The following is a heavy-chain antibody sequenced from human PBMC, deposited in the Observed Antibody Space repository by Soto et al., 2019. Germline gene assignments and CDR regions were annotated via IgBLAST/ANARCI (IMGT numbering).Heavy chain of an antibody. CDR3: ARDRSSGWYVAPNWFDP. Sequence: QVQLVESGGGVVQPGRSLRLSCAASGFTFSSYGMHWVRQAPGKGLEWVAVIWYDGSNKYYADSVKGRFTISRDNSKNTLYLQMNSLRAEDTAVYYCARDRSSGWYVAPNWFDPWGQGTLVTVSS. CDR1: GFTFSSYG. V-gene: IGHV3-33*01. CDR2: IWYDGSNK. D-gene: IGHD6-13*01. J-gene: IGHJ5*02.